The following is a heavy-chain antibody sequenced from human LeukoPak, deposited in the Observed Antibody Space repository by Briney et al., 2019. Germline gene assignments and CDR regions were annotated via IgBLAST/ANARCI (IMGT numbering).Heavy chain of an antibody. Sequence: PSETLSLTCAVSGDSISNYYWSWIRQPPGKGLEWIGYIYYSGSTNYNPSLKGRVTISVDTSKNQFSLKLSSVTAADTALYYCARGLGSSSWYEDAFDIWGQGTMVTVSS. D-gene: IGHD6-13*01. J-gene: IGHJ3*02. CDR2: IYYSGST. CDR1: GDSISNYY. V-gene: IGHV4-59*08. CDR3: ARGLGSSSWYEDAFDI.